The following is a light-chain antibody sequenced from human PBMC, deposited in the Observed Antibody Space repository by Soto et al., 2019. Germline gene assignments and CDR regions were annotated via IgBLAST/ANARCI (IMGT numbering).Light chain of an antibody. CDR2: FAS. V-gene: IGKV3-15*01. CDR3: QQYNVWPLT. CDR1: QSVSSN. J-gene: IGKJ4*01. Sequence: EIVMTKSPATLSVSPGERATLSCRASQSVSSNLAWYQQKPGQTPKLLIYFASTRATGIPARFSGSGSGTEFTLTISSLQSEDFAVYYCQQYNVWPLTFGGGTKVEFK.